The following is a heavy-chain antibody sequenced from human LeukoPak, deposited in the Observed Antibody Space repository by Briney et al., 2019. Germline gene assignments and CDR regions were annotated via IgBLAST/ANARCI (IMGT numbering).Heavy chain of an antibody. D-gene: IGHD2-15*01. CDR1: GGTFSSYA. J-gene: IGHJ5*02. CDR2: IIPIFGTA. CDR3: ARGIGGHNWFDP. Sequence: ASVKVSCKASGGTFSSYATSWVRQAPGQGLEWMGGIIPIFGTANYAQKFQGRVTITADESTSTAYMELSSLRSEDTAVYYCARGIGGHNWFDPWGQGTLVTVSS. V-gene: IGHV1-69*13.